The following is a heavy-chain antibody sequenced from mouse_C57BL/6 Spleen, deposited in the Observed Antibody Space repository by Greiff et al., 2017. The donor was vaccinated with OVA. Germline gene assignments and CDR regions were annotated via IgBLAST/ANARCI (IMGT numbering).Heavy chain of an antibody. D-gene: IGHD3-2*01. J-gene: IGHJ4*01. CDR2: IYPGDGDT. CDR3: ARQTARQAMDY. Sequence: VQLQQSGPELVQPGASVKISCKASGYAFSSSWMNWVQQRPGKGLEWIGRIYPGDGDTNYNGKFKGKATLTADKSSSTAYMQLSSLTSEDSAVYFCARQTARQAMDYWGQGTSVTVSS. V-gene: IGHV1-82*01. CDR1: GYAFSSSW.